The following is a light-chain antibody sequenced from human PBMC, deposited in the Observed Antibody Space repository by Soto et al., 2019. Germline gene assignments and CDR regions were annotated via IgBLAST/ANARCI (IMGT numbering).Light chain of an antibody. CDR1: SSNIGAGYD. Sequence: QSVLTQPPSVSGAPGQRVTISCTGSSSNIGAGYDVHWYQQLPGTAPKLLIYGNSNRPSGVPDRFSGSKSGTSASLAITGLQAEEESDYSCQAFDSRLSGYVLGTGTKRT. J-gene: IGLJ1*01. CDR2: GNS. V-gene: IGLV1-40*01. CDR3: QAFDSRLSGYV.